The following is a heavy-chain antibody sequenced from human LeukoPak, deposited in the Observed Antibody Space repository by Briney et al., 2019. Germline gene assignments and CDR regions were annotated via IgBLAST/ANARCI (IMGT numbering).Heavy chain of an antibody. CDR2: ISGSGGST. V-gene: IGHV3-23*01. CDR1: GFTFSSYA. CDR3: ATTVGNYYYYMDV. D-gene: IGHD4-11*01. Sequence: PGGSLRLSCAACGFTFSSYAMSWVRQAPGKGLEWVSAISGSGGSTYYADSVKGRFTISRDNSKNTLYLQMNSLRAEDTAVYYCATTVGNYYYYMDVWGKGTTVTVSS. J-gene: IGHJ6*03.